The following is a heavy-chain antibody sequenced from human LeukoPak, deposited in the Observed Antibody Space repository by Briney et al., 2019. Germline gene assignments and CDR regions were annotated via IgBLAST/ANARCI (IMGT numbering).Heavy chain of an antibody. CDR3: ARTTSFTASGYDS. Sequence: ASVKVSCMASGYTFTTYHINWVRQAAGQGLEWMGWMNPNSGDRGFAQKFQGRVTITTDTSIGTAYMELSSLRSEDTAVYFCARTTSFTASGYDSWGQGTLVTVST. CDR2: MNPNSGDR. D-gene: IGHD6-25*01. V-gene: IGHV1-8*03. CDR1: GYTFTTYH. J-gene: IGHJ4*02.